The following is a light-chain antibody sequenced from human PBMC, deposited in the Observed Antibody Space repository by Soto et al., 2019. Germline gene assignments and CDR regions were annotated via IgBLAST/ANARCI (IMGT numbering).Light chain of an antibody. Sequence: DIVMTQSPLSLPVTPGEPASISCRSSRSLLQTNGNTYLDWYLQKPGQSPQLLISWATNRASGVPDRFSGSGSGRDFTLQISRVEAEDVGVYYCLQALQTPFTFGGGTKVEIK. CDR1: RSLLQTNGNTY. CDR2: WAT. V-gene: IGKV2-28*01. CDR3: LQALQTPFT. J-gene: IGKJ4*01.